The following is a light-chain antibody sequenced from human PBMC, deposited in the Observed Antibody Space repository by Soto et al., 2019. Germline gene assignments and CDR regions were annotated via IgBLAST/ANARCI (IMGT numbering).Light chain of an antibody. CDR1: QDISNY. CDR2: DAS. Sequence: DIQMTQSPSSLSASVGDRVTITCQASQDISNYLNWYQQKPGKAPKLLIYDASNLETVFPSRFSGSGSGTDFTFPISSLQPEDIATYYCQQYDNLPFGGGTKVEIK. V-gene: IGKV1-33*01. CDR3: QQYDNLP. J-gene: IGKJ4*01.